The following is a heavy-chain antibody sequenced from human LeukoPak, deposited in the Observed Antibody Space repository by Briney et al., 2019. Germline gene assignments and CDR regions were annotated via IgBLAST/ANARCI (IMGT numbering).Heavy chain of an antibody. J-gene: IGHJ4*02. V-gene: IGHV3-23*01. CDR2: ISASGGNS. D-gene: IGHD1-26*01. Sequence: GGSLRLSCEASGFTFSDSAMSWVRQASGRGLEWVSLISASGGNSYYADSVKGRFTVSRDSSKNTLHLQMNSQRAEDTAVYYCARDIELSCWGQGTLVTVSS. CDR1: GFTFSDSA. CDR3: ARDIELSC.